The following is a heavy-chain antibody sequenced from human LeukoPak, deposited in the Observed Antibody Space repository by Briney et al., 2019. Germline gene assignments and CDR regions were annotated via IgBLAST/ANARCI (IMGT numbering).Heavy chain of an antibody. D-gene: IGHD6-19*01. CDR3: AKTLSSGWSGKYYFDY. J-gene: IGHJ4*02. CDR1: GFTFSTYA. CDR2: ISGNGDNT. V-gene: IGHV3-23*01. Sequence: GGSLSLSCAASGFTFSTYAISWVRQAPGKGLEWVSGISGNGDNTYYADSVKGRFTIYRDNSKSRLSLQMNSLRAEDTAVYYCAKTLSSGWSGKYYFDYWGQGTLVSVSS.